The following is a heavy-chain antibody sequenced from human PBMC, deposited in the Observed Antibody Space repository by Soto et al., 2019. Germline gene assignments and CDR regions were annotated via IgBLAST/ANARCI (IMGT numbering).Heavy chain of an antibody. J-gene: IGHJ4*02. CDR2: IDHDGPT. CDR1: GFTFSNYW. CDR3: VRDSHGDY. V-gene: IGHV3-74*01. Sequence: EVQLVESGGGLVQPGGSLRLSCAGSGFTFSNYWMHWVRQAPGKGLEWVSRIDHDGPTDYADSVRGRFTISRDNAENTLYLQMTSLRPEDTAGYYCVRDSHGDYWGQGTLVTVSS.